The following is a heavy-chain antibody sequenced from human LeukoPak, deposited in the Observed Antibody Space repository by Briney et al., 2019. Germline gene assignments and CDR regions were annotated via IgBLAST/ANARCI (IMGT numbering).Heavy chain of an antibody. V-gene: IGHV4-59*01. CDR1: GGSISSYY. CDR3: ARGYCSSTSCYAAAFDI. J-gene: IGHJ3*02. Sequence: PSETLSLTCTVSGGSISSYYGSWIRQPPGKGLEWFGYFYYSGSTNYNPSLKSRVTISVDTSKNQFSLKLSSVTAADTAVYYCARGYCSSTSCYAAAFDIWGQGTMVTVSS. D-gene: IGHD2-2*01. CDR2: FYYSGST.